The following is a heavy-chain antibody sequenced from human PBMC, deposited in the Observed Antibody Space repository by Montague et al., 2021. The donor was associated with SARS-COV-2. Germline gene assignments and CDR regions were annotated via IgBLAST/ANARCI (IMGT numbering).Heavy chain of an antibody. J-gene: IGHJ3*02. Sequence: SXTPSLTCTVSGGSVSSSSYDCGWIRQPPGKGLEWIGSIYYTGSTYYNPSLKSRVTISVDTSKNQFSLKLSSVTAADTAVYYCARHITGSGNAFDIWGQGTMVTVSS. CDR1: GGSVSSSSYD. V-gene: IGHV4-39*01. CDR2: IYYTGST. D-gene: IGHD3-10*01. CDR3: ARHITGSGNAFDI.